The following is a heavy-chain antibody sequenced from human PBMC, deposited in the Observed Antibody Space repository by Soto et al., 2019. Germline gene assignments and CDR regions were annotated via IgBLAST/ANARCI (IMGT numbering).Heavy chain of an antibody. CDR2: IWYDGSNK. D-gene: IGHD2-2*01. CDR1: GFTFSSYG. CDR3: AREGLGCISTSCSHGGFDP. J-gene: IGHJ5*02. V-gene: IGHV3-33*01. Sequence: QVQLVESGGGVVQPGRSLRLSCAASGFTFSSYGMHWVRQAPGKGLEWVAVIWYDGSNKYYADSVKGRFTISRDNSKNTLHLKMNSLRAEDRAVYYSAREGLGCISTSCSHGGFDPWGQGTLVTVSS.